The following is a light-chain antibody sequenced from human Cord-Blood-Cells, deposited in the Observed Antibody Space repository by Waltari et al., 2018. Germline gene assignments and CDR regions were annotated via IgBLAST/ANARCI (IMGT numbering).Light chain of an antibody. J-gene: IGLJ3*02. V-gene: IGLV2-23*01. CDR2: EGS. CDR1: SSDVGSYNL. Sequence: QSALTQPASVSGSPGQSITISCTGTSSDVGSYNLVSWYPQHPGNAPKPMIYEGSKRPSGVSNRFSGSKSGNTASLTISGLQAEDEADYYCCSYAGSSTWVFGGGTKLTVL. CDR3: CSYAGSSTWV.